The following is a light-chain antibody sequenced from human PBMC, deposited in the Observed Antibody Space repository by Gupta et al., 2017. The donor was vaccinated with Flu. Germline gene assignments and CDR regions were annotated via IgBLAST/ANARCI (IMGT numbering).Light chain of an antibody. V-gene: IGKV1-5*03. CDR1: QSIGLW. J-gene: IGKJ3*01. CDR2: EAT. Sequence: DIQMTQSPSTLSASVGDRVTSTCRASQSIGLWLAWYQQKPGKAPRLMIYEATNGESGVPISFSGSAAGTEFTLAISSLQPDDFATYYGQHYFGYPSFGPGTRVDI. CDR3: QHYFGYPS.